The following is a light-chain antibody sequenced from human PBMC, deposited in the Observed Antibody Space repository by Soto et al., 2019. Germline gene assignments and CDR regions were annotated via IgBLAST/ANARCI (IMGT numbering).Light chain of an antibody. CDR3: QQYNNWPPVT. CDR2: GAS. Sequence: EIVMTQSPATLSVSPGERATLSCRASQSVSSNLAWYQQKPGQAPRLLIYGASTRATGIPARFSGSGSGTEFTLTISSLQSEDFAVYYXQQYNNWPPVTFGQGTKVEIK. CDR1: QSVSSN. J-gene: IGKJ1*01. V-gene: IGKV3-15*01.